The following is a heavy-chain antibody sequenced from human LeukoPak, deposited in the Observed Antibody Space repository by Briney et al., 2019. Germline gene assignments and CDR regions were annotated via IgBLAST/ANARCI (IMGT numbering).Heavy chain of an antibody. J-gene: IGHJ4*02. CDR1: GFTFSNAW. V-gene: IGHV3-15*01. D-gene: IGHD5-12*01. Sequence: GGSLRLSCAASGFTFSNAWMSWVRQAPGKGLEWVGRIKSKTDGGTTDYAAPVKGRFTISRDDSKNTLYLQMNSLKTEDIAVYYCTTGYSGYHVPYWGQGTLVTVSS. CDR2: IKSKTDGGTT. CDR3: TTGYSGYHVPY.